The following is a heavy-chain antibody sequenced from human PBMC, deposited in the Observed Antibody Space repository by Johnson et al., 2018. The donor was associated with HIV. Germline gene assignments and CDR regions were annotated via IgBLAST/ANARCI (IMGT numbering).Heavy chain of an antibody. CDR1: GFTFSSYA. J-gene: IGHJ3*02. V-gene: IGHV3-30*04. Sequence: QVQLMESGGGVVQPGRSLRLSCAASGFTFSSYAMHWVRQAPGKGLEWVAVISYDGSNKYYADSVKGRFTISRDNSKNTLYLQMNSLRPEDTAVYHCARRTYMYGESPDAFDIWGQGTMVTVSS. D-gene: IGHD3-10*02. CDR2: ISYDGSNK. CDR3: ARRTYMYGESPDAFDI.